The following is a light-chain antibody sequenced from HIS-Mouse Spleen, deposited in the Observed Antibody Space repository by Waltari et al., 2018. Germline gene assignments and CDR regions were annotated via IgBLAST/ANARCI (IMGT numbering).Light chain of an antibody. J-gene: IGKJ2*01. V-gene: IGKV4-1*01. Sequence: DIVMTQSPESLAVSLGERATINCKSSQSVLYSSNNKNYLACYQQKPGQPPKLLLYWASTRESGVPDRVSGSGSGTYFTLTISSLQAEDVAVYCCQQYYSTPYTFGQGTKLEIK. CDR1: QSVLYSSNNKNY. CDR2: WAS. CDR3: QQYYSTPYT.